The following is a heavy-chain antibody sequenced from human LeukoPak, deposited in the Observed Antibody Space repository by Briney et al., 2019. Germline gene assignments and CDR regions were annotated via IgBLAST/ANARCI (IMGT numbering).Heavy chain of an antibody. CDR2: IYHSGFT. V-gene: IGHV4-31*03. CDR1: GASISSDGYY. J-gene: IGHJ4*02. Sequence: SETLSLTCNVSGASISSDGYYWSWIRQHPGKGLEWIGYIYHSGFTYDNPSLKSRLAISVDTSKNQFSLKLSSVTVAATAVYYCARTTTKTGYYFDSWGQGTLVTVSS. CDR3: ARTTTKTGYYFDS. D-gene: IGHD4-17*01.